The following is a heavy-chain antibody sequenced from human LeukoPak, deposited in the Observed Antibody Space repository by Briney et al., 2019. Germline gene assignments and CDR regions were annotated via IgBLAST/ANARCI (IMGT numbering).Heavy chain of an antibody. CDR1: GFTFGDYA. CDR3: TRAEDIVVFDY. J-gene: IGHJ4*02. CDR2: IRSKAYGGTT. V-gene: IGHV3-49*04. D-gene: IGHD5-12*01. Sequence: GGSLRLSCTASGFTFGDYAMSWVRQAPGKGLEWVGFIRSKAYGGTTEYAASVKGRFTISRDDSKSIAYLQMNSLKTEDTAVYYCTRAEDIVVFDYWGQGTLVTVSS.